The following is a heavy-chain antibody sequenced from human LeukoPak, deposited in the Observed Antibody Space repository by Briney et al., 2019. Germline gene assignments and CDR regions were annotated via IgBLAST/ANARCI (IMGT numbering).Heavy chain of an antibody. CDR3: ASHYYGMDV. V-gene: IGHV4-39*01. J-gene: IGHJ6*02. CDR2: IYYSGST. CDR1: GGSISSSSYY. Sequence: SETLSLTCTVSGGSISSSSYYWGWLRQPPGKGLEWIGSIYYSGSTYYNPSLKSRVTISADTSKNQFSLKVRSVTAADTAVYYCASHYYGMDVWGQGTTVTVSS.